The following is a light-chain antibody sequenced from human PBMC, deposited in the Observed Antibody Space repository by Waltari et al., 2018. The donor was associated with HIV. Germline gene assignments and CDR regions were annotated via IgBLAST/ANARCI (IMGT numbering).Light chain of an antibody. CDR3: HSRDTNGERYV. J-gene: IGLJ1*01. V-gene: IGLV3-19*01. Sequence: SSELTQDPIVSVALGQTIKITCQGDSLRSIFANWYKHRPGRVPVLVVYGGNRRPSVIPDRFSASNSWNTSSLSISKSEAGDEADYFCHSRDTNGERYVFGGGT. CDR2: GGN. CDR1: SLRSIF.